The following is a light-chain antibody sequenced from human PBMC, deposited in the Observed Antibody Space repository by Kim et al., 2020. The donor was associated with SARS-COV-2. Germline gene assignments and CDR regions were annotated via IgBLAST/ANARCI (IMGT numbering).Light chain of an antibody. Sequence: GQSITISCTGSSSYVGGYNSVSWYQQHPGKAPKLMIYDVSNRPSGVSNRFSGSKSGNTASLTISGLQAEDEADYYCSSYTSSSTLVFGGGTKLTVL. J-gene: IGLJ3*02. V-gene: IGLV2-14*03. CDR3: SSYTSSSTLV. CDR2: DVS. CDR1: SSYVGGYNS.